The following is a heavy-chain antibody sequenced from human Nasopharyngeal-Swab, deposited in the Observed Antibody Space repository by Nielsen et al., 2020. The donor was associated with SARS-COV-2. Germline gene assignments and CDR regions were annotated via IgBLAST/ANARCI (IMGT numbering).Heavy chain of an antibody. CDR2: ISYNEVT. J-gene: IGHJ3*01. CDR1: GGSISSYY. Sequence: SETLSLTCTVSGGSISSYYWSWIRQPPNKGLGWIGYISYNEVTYYNSSLKSRVTISADTSKNQVSLTLTSVTAADTAVYYCAKLTRLTAASDAFDVWGQGTMVTVSS. CDR3: AKLTRLTAASDAFDV. V-gene: IGHV4-59*13. D-gene: IGHD2-2*01.